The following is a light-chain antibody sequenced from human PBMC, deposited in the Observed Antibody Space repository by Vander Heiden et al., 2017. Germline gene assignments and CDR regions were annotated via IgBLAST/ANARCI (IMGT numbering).Light chain of an antibody. CDR2: WAS. Sequence: DIVMTQSPDSLAVSLGERATINCKSSQSVLYSSNNKNYLAWYQQKPGQPPKLLIYWASTREHGVPDQFSGSGSGTDFTLTSSSLQAEDVAVYYWQPDYSTGTFGHGTKVDIK. J-gene: IGKJ3*01. V-gene: IGKV4-1*01. CDR1: QSVLYSSNNKNY. CDR3: QPDYSTGT.